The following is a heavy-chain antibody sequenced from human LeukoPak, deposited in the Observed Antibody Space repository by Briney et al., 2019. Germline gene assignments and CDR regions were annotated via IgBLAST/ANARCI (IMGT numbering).Heavy chain of an antibody. Sequence: GGSLRLSCAASGFTFSSYGMHWVRQAPGKGLEWVAFIWYDGSNKYYADSVKGRFTISRDNSKNTLYLQMNSLRAEDTAVYYCAKDGSPSGSYYFGYWGQGTLVTVSS. D-gene: IGHD1-26*01. CDR3: AKDGSPSGSYYFGY. CDR1: GFTFSSYG. CDR2: IWYDGSNK. J-gene: IGHJ4*02. V-gene: IGHV3-30*02.